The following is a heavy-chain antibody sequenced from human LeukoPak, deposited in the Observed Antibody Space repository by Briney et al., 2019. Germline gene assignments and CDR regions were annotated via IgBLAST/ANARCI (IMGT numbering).Heavy chain of an antibody. CDR1: GYTFTGYY. D-gene: IGHD3-9*01. Sequence: ASVKVSCKASGYTFTGYYMHWVRQAPGQGLEWMGWINPNSGGTNYAQKFQGRVTMTRDTSISTAYMELSWLRSDDTAVYYCAREYYDILTGYYYYYYGMDVWGQGTTVTVSS. J-gene: IGHJ6*02. CDR2: INPNSGGT. CDR3: AREYYDILTGYYYYYYGMDV. V-gene: IGHV1-2*02.